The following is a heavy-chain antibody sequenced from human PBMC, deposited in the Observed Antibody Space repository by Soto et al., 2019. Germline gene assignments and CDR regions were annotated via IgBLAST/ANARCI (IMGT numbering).Heavy chain of an antibody. J-gene: IGHJ3*02. CDR2: IYHSGST. V-gene: IGHV4-30-2*01. CDR3: ARTPDI. CDR1: GGSIISGGYS. Sequence: TLEILSLTCAVSGGSIISGGYSWSWIRQPPGKGLEWIGYIYHSGSTYYNPSLKSRVTISVDRSKNQFSLKLSSVTAADTAVYYCARTPDIWGQGTMVTVSS.